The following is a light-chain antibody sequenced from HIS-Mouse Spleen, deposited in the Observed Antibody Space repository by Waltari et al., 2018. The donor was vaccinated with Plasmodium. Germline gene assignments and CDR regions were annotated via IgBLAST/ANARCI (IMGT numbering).Light chain of an antibody. CDR1: QSVSSSY. CDR2: GAS. V-gene: IGKV3-20*01. Sequence: EIVLTQSPGTLSLSPGERATLSCRASQSVSSSYLAWYQQKPGQAPRLLIYGASSRATGIPERFSGSGSGTVFTLTISRLEPEDFAVYYCQQYGSSPYTFGQGTKLEIK. CDR3: QQYGSSPYT. J-gene: IGKJ2*01.